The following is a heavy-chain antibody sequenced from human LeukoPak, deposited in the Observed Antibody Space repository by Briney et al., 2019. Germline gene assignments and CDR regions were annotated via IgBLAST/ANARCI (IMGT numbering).Heavy chain of an antibody. CDR1: GYTISSGYW. J-gene: IGHJ5*02. CDR2: ISHSGST. V-gene: IGHV4-4*02. D-gene: IGHD3-10*01. CDR3: ASLPDYYYGSGRRPNWFDP. Sequence: SGTLSLTCAVSGYTISSGYWWSWVRQTPGKGLEWIGEISHSGSTNYNPSLKSRVTISIDKSKNQFSLKLTSVTAADTAVYYCASLPDYYYGSGRRPNWFDPWGQGTLVTVSS.